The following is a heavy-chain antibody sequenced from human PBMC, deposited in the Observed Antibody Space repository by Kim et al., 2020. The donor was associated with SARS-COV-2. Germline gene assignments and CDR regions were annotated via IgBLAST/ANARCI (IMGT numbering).Heavy chain of an antibody. CDR3: AKDPDEAEPTTSD. V-gene: IGHV3-23*01. J-gene: IGHJ4*02. Sequence: FADSVKGRFTISRDNFKNTLQRQMNSRRAEDTAVYYCAKDPDEAEPTTSDWGRGALVSVSS. D-gene: IGHD1-1*01.